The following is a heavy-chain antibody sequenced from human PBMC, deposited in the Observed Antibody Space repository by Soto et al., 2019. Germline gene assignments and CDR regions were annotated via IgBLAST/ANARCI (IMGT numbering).Heavy chain of an antibody. J-gene: IGHJ4*02. CDR1: GFTFSNAW. CDR2: IKSKTDGGTT. Sequence: EVQLVESGGGLVQPGGPLRLSCAASGFTFSNAWMSWVRQAPGKGLEWVGRIKSKTDGGTTDYAAPVKGRFTISRDDSKHTLYLQMNSLKTEDTAVYYCTTNVVVPAAPDYWGQGTLVTVSS. D-gene: IGHD2-2*01. V-gene: IGHV3-15*01. CDR3: TTNVVVPAAPDY.